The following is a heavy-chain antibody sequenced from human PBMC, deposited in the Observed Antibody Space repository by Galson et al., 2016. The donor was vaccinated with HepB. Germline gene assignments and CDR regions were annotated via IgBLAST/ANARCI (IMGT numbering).Heavy chain of an antibody. CDR3: AADATTIVTAFDY. CDR1: GFSLSNSA. J-gene: IGHJ4*02. Sequence: SLRLSCAGSGFSLSNSAMHWVRQAPGKGLEWVAKISYDAKNVYYAASLRGRSAISRDYSKNALYLEIHSLRVEDTAVYYCAADATTIVTAFDYWGQGTLVTVSS. D-gene: IGHD2/OR15-2a*01. CDR2: ISYDAKNV. V-gene: IGHV3-30*03.